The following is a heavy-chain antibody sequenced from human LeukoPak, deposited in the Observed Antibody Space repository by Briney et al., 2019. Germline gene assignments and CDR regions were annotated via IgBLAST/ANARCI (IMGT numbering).Heavy chain of an antibody. CDR2: ISSSSGYI. CDR1: GFPFSRYT. J-gene: IGHJ6*02. CDR3: AREDHLGRYYYYGMDV. Sequence: GGSLRLSCAASGFPFSRYTMNWVRQAPGKGLEWVSSISSSSGYIYYADSVKGRFTISRDNAKNSLYLQMNSLRVEDTAVYYCAREDHLGRYYYYGMDVWGQGTTVTVSS. V-gene: IGHV3-21*01.